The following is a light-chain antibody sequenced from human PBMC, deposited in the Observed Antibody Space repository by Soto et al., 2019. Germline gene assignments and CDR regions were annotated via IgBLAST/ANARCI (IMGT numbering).Light chain of an antibody. CDR3: QHYNYWPPKT. CDR1: QSVGNN. CDR2: GAY. Sequence: IVITQSPATLSVSPGERTTLSCRASQSVGNNLAWYQQKPGQAPRLLIYGAYTRATGIPARFSGSGSGTDFTLTISSLQSEDFAVYYCQHYNYWPPKTFGQGTKVDIK. V-gene: IGKV3-15*01. J-gene: IGKJ1*01.